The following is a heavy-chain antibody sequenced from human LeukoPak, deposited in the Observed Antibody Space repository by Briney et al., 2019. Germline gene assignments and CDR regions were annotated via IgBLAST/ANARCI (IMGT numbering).Heavy chain of an antibody. J-gene: IGHJ4*02. CDR2: IIPIFGTA. CDR3: ARDLRGTGAYFDY. CDR1: GGTFSSYA. Sequence: ASVKVSCKASGGTFSSYAISWVRQAPGQGLEWMGGIIPIFGTANYAQKFQGRVTITADESTSTAYMELSSLRSEDTAVYYCARDLRGTGAYFDYWGQGTLVTVSS. V-gene: IGHV1-69*13. D-gene: IGHD1/OR15-1a*01.